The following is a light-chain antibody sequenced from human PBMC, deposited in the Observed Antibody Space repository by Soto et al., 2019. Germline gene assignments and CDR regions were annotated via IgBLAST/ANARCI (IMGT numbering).Light chain of an antibody. CDR1: SGDVGGYNY. V-gene: IGLV2-14*01. Sequence: QSALTQPASVSGSPGQSITISCTGTSGDVGGYNYVSWYQQYPGKAPQLMIYEVTNRPSGVSNRFSGPKSGNTASLTISGLQAEDEADYYCSSYRSSDTVIFGGGTKLTVL. CDR3: SSYRSSDTVI. CDR2: EVT. J-gene: IGLJ2*01.